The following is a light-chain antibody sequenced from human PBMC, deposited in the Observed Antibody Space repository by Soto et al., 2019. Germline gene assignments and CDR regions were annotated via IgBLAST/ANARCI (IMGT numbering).Light chain of an antibody. Sequence: QSALTQPPSASGSPGQSVTVSCTGTSSDVGGYNSVSWYQQHPGKAPKLMIYEVTKRPSGVPDRFSGSKSGNTASLTVSGLQAQDDADYSCCSYAGRHTVFGGGTKLTVL. J-gene: IGLJ2*01. CDR1: SSDVGGYNS. CDR2: EVT. V-gene: IGLV2-8*01. CDR3: CSYAGRHTV.